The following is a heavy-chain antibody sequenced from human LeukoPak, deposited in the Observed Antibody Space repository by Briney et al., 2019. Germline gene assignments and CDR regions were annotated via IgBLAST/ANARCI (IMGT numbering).Heavy chain of an antibody. J-gene: IGHJ4*02. CDR2: ISYDGSNK. D-gene: IGHD3-10*01. V-gene: IGHV3-30-3*01. CDR1: GFTFSSYA. CDR3: AKDRGSSGSYYTFDY. Sequence: GGSLRLSCAASGFTFSSYAMHWVRQAPGKGLEWVAVISYDGSNKYYADSVKGRFTISRDNSKNTLYLQMNSLRAEDTAVYYCAKDRGSSGSYYTFDYWGQGTLVTVSS.